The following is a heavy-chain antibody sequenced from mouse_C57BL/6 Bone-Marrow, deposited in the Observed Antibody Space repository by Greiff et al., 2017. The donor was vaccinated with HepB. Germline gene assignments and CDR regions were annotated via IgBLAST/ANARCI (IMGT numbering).Heavy chain of an antibody. CDR3: ARTTVVPYFDY. CDR1: GYSITSGYD. J-gene: IGHJ2*01. Sequence: VQLKESGPGMVKPSQSLSLTCTVTGYSITSGYDWHWIRHFPGNKLEWMGYISYSGSTNYNPSLKSRISITHDTSKNHFFLKLNSVTTEDTATYYCARTTVVPYFDYWGQGTTLTVSS. CDR2: ISYSGST. V-gene: IGHV3-1*01. D-gene: IGHD1-1*01.